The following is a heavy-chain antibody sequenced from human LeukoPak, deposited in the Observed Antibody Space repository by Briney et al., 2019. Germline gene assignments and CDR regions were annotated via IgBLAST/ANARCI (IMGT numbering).Heavy chain of an antibody. D-gene: IGHD3-10*01. CDR3: ARAPPITMVRGVTKALWYFDL. CDR1: GGSISSSSYY. CDR2: IYHSGST. V-gene: IGHV4-39*07. J-gene: IGHJ2*01. Sequence: PSETLSLTCTVSGGSISSSSYYWSWIRQPPGKGPEWIGEIYHSGSTNYNPSLKSRVTISVDTSKNQFSLKLSSVTAADTAVYYCARAPPITMVRGVTKALWYFDLWGRGTLVTVSS.